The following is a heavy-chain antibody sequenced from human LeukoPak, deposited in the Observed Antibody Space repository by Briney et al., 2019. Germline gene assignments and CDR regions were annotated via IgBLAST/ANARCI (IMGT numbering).Heavy chain of an antibody. CDR1: GYNFDTHW. Sequence: GESLKTSCQASGYNFDTHWIGWVRQKPGKGLDGLGIIYPDDSDTRYSPSYEGKVTISAAKSIRTAYLQWSSLNSEDTAMYYCARPGTFWPKESYYLDYWGQGALVTVS. CDR2: IYPDDSDT. CDR3: ARPGTFWPKESYYLDY. J-gene: IGHJ4*02. V-gene: IGHV5-51*01.